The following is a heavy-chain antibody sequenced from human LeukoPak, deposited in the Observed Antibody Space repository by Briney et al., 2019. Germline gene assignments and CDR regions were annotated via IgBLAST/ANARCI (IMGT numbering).Heavy chain of an antibody. CDR3: ANQLLWFGELLGY. V-gene: IGHV3-23*01. Sequence: GGSLRLSCAASGFTFSSYAMSWVRQAPGKGLEWVSAISGSGGSTTYADSVKGRFTISRDNSKNTLYLQMNSLRAEDTAVYYCANQLLWFGELLGYWGQGTLVTVSS. J-gene: IGHJ4*02. CDR1: GFTFSSYA. D-gene: IGHD3-10*01. CDR2: ISGSGGST.